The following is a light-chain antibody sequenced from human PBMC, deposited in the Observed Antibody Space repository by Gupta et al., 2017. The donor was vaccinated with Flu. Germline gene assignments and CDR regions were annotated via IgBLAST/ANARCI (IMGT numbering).Light chain of an antibody. CDR1: NSDVGAYNF. CDR2: EVS. V-gene: IGLV2-8*01. CDR3: SSFAGIYDYV. Sequence: SPLPQLPPPSGSLGQPIPISCPGPNSDVGAYNFFPWYQQHPGKAPDLIISEVSRRPSGVPDRFSGSKSGSTASLTVSGLQAEDEADYFCSSFAGIYDYVFGTGTRVTVL. J-gene: IGLJ1*01.